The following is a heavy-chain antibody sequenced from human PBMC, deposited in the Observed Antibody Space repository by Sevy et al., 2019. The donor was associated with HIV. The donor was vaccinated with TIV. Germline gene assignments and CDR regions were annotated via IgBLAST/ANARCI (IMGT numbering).Heavy chain of an antibody. CDR3: TKSPIQAGFDY. J-gene: IGHJ4*02. CDR2: ISGNGDNT. Sequence: GASLRLSCAASGFPFSTYAMSWVRQAPGKGLEWVSAISGNGDNTYYTDSVKGRFTISRDNSKKTLFLHMNSLRAEDTAVYYCTKSPIQAGFDYWGQGTLVTVSS. D-gene: IGHD3-10*01. V-gene: IGHV3-23*01. CDR1: GFPFSTYA.